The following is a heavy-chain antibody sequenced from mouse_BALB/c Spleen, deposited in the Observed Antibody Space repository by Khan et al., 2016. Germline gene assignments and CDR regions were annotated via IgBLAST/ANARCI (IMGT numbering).Heavy chain of an antibody. Sequence: QIQLVQSGPSLVQPSQSLSITCTVSGFSLTSYGVHWVRQSPGKGLEWLGVIWRGGSTDYNAAFMSRLSITKDNSKSQVFFKMNSLQADDTAIYYCAKSNYDVGYYAMDYWGQGTSVTVSS. D-gene: IGHD2-4*01. CDR1: GFSLTSYG. J-gene: IGHJ4*01. V-gene: IGHV2-5-1*01. CDR3: AKSNYDVGYYAMDY. CDR2: IWRGGST.